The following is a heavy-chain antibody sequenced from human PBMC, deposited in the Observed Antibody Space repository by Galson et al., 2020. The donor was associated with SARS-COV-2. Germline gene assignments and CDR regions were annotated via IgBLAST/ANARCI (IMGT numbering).Heavy chain of an antibody. CDR2: ISYSGSPI. J-gene: IGHJ3*02. V-gene: IGHV3-48*03. CDR1: GFSFSNYE. D-gene: IGHD1-26*01. Sequence: GGSLRLSCAASGFSFSNYEMNWVRQAPGKGLEWVSFISYSGSPIYYADSVKGRFTISSDNAKTSLYLQMNNLRVEDTAVYFCAREANWERLGGALDIWGQGTMGTVSS. CDR3: AREANWERLGGALDI.